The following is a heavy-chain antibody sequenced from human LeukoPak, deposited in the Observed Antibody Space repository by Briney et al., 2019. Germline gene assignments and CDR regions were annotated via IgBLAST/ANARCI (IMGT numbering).Heavy chain of an antibody. CDR1: GGSISSYY. CDR2: IYASGNT. D-gene: IGHD6-19*01. V-gene: IGHV4-59*01. Sequence: KPSETLSLTCTVSGGSISSYYWSWIRQPPGKGLEWIGYIYASGNTNYNPSLKSRVTISVDTSKNQFSLKLSSVTAADTAVYYCARDPPVAGTSWGQGTLVTVSS. CDR3: ARDPPVAGTS. J-gene: IGHJ4*02.